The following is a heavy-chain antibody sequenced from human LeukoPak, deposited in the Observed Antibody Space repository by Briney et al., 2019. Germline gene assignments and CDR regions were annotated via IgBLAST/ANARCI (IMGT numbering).Heavy chain of an antibody. CDR1: GFTFSSNW. D-gene: IGHD6-19*01. CDR2: INSDGSTT. J-gene: IGHJ4*02. Sequence: PGGSLRLSCAASGFTFSSNWMHWVRQGPGKGLMWVSRINSDGSTTTYADSVKGRFTISRDNAKNTLYLQMNSLRAEDTAVYYCANLAVTGPGDYWGQGTLVTVSS. CDR3: ANLAVTGPGDY. V-gene: IGHV3-74*01.